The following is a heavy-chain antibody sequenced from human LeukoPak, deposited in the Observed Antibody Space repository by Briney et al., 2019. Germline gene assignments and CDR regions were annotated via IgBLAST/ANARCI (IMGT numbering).Heavy chain of an antibody. D-gene: IGHD6-13*01. J-gene: IGHJ4*02. CDR1: GFTFSSYG. Sequence: GGSLRLSCAASGFTFSSYGMHWVRQAPGKGLEWVAVIWYDGSNKYCADSVKGRFTISRDNSKNTLYLQMNSLRAEDTAVYYCARAPRQQLVRPFFDYWGQGTLVTVSS. V-gene: IGHV3-33*01. CDR3: ARAPRQQLVRPFFDY. CDR2: IWYDGSNK.